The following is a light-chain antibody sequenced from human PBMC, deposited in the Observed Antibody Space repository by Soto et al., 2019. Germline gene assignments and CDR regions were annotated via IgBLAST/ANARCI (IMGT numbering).Light chain of an antibody. CDR1: SSDVGSYTL. J-gene: IGLJ1*01. V-gene: IGLV2-23*01. CDR3: CSFAGSITPYV. Sequence: SVLTQPAPVSGSPGQWITISCTGTSSDVGSYTLVSWYQVHPGKAPKLLTYEDNERPSGVSNRFSGSKSGNTASLTISGLQAEDEADYYCCSFAGSITPYVFGTGTKVTVL. CDR2: EDN.